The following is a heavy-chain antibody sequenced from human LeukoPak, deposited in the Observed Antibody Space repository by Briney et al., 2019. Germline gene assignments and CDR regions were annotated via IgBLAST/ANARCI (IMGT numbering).Heavy chain of an antibody. J-gene: IGHJ4*02. Sequence: GGSLRLSCAASGFTFSSYAMSWVRQAPGKGLEWVSAISGSGGSTYYADSVKGRFTISRDNSKNTLYLQMNSLRAEDTAVYYCARGYGDYENYFDYWGQGTLVTVSS. CDR2: ISGSGGST. V-gene: IGHV3-23*01. CDR1: GFTFSSYA. CDR3: ARGYGDYENYFDY. D-gene: IGHD4-17*01.